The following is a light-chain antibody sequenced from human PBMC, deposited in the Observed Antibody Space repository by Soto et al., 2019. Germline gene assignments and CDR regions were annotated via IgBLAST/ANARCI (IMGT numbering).Light chain of an antibody. CDR2: DAS. CDR3: QQRSNWPPYT. CDR1: QSVSSY. V-gene: IGKV3-11*01. J-gene: IGKJ2*01. Sequence: EIVLTQSPATLSLSPGERATLSCRASQSVSSYLAGYQQKPGQAPRHLIYDASNRATGIPARFSGSGSGKDFTLTISSLEPEDFAVYYCQQRSNWPPYTFGQGTKLEIK.